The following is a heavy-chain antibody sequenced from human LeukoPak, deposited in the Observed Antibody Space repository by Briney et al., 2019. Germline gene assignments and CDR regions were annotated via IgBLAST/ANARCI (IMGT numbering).Heavy chain of an antibody. CDR3: ARLSGYYSLFDY. CDR1: GGSISSSSYY. Sequence: SETLSLTCTVSGGSISSSSYYWGLLRQPPGKGLEWIGSIYYSGSTYYNPSLKSRVTISVDTSKNQFSLKLSSVTAADTAVYYCARLSGYYSLFDYWGQGTLVTVSS. V-gene: IGHV4-39*01. J-gene: IGHJ4*02. CDR2: IYYSGST. D-gene: IGHD3-22*01.